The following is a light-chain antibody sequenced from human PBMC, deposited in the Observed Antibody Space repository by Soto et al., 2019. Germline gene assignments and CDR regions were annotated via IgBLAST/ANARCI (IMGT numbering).Light chain of an antibody. J-gene: IGLJ1*01. CDR3: SSYTSSSIYV. CDR1: SSDVGGYNY. Sequence: QSALTQPASVSGSPGQSITISCIGTSSDVGGYNYVSWYQQHPGKAPKLMIYDVSNRPSGISNRFSGSKSGNTASLTISGLHAEDEADYYCSSYTSSSIYVFGTGTKLTVL. V-gene: IGLV2-14*01. CDR2: DVS.